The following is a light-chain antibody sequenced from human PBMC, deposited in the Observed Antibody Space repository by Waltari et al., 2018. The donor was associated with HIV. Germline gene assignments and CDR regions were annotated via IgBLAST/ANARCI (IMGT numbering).Light chain of an antibody. V-gene: IGKV3-15*01. J-gene: IGKJ5*01. CDR1: QSVSSN. Sequence: EIVMTQSPATLSVSPGERATLPCRASQSVSSNLAWYQQKPGQGPRLLVYGASIRATGIPARFSGSGSGTEFSLTISSLQSEDFAVYYCQQYNNWPLTFGQGTRLEIK. CDR2: GAS. CDR3: QQYNNWPLT.